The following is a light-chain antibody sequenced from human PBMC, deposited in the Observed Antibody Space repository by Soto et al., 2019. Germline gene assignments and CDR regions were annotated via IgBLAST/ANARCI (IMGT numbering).Light chain of an antibody. CDR1: QSVLYSSNNKNY. J-gene: IGKJ3*01. CDR3: QQYYSTRFS. CDR2: WAS. V-gene: IGKV4-1*01. Sequence: DIVMTQSPDSLAVSLGERATIHCKSSQSVLYSSNNKNYLAWYQQKPGQPPKLLIYWASTRESGVPDRFSGSGSGKDFTLTISSLQAEDGAVYYCQQYYSTRFSFGPGTKVEIK.